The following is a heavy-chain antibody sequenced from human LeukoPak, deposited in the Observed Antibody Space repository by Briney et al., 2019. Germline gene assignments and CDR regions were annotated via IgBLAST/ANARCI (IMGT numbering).Heavy chain of an antibody. CDR3: ARRDPKLLGYAFDI. V-gene: IGHV2-5*02. CDR2: IYWDDDK. Sequence: SGPTLVKPTQTLTLTCTFSGFSLSTSGVGVGWIRQPPGKALEWLALIYWDDDKRYSPSLKSRLTITKDTSKNQVVLTMTNMDPVDTATYYCARRDPKLLGYAFDIWGQGTMVTVSS. J-gene: IGHJ3*02. D-gene: IGHD2-21*01. CDR1: GFSLSTSGVG.